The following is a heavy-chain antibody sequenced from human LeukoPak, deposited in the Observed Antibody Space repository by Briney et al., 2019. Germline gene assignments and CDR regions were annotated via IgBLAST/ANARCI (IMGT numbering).Heavy chain of an antibody. J-gene: IGHJ4*02. CDR3: TKGPGCSNGVCHYYLDS. D-gene: IGHD2-8*01. CDR2: INGHGDAT. Sequence: GGSLRLSCAASGFTFSDYSMNWVRQAPGKGLEWVSYINGHGDATYYADSVEGRFSISRDNAKKSLYLQMNSLRPEDTALYFCTKGPGCSNGVCHYYLDSWGQGALVTVSS. CDR1: GFTFSDYS. V-gene: IGHV3-48*01.